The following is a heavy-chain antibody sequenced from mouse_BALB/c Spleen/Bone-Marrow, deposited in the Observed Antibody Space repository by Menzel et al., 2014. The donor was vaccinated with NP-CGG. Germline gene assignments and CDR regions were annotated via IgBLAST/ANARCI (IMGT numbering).Heavy chain of an antibody. D-gene: IGHD4-1*01. CDR3: ARSNWDGGNYFDY. CDR2: IYPGNGDT. Sequence: QVQLQQSGAELVKPGASVKMSCKASGYTFTSYNMHWVKQTPGQGLEWIGTIYPGNGDTSYNQKFKGEATLTADKSSSTAYMQLSSLTSEDSAVYYCARSNWDGGNYFDYWGQGTTLTVSS. V-gene: IGHV1-12*01. J-gene: IGHJ2*01. CDR1: GYTFTSYN.